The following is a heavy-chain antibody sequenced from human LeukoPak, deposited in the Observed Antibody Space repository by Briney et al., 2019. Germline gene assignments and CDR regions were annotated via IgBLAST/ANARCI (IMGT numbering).Heavy chain of an antibody. V-gene: IGHV5-51*01. Sequence: GESLKISCKGSGYIFPSYWIAWVRQMPGKALEWMGIIYPGDSDTRYSPSFQGQVTISADKSISTAYLQWSSPKASDTAMYYCARRSGSFQGDYNFDYWGQGTLVTVSS. CDR1: GYIFPSYW. CDR3: ARRSGSFQGDYNFDY. D-gene: IGHD1-26*01. CDR2: IYPGDSDT. J-gene: IGHJ4*02.